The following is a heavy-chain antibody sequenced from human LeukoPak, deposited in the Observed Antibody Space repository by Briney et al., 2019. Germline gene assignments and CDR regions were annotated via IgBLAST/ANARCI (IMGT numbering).Heavy chain of an antibody. Sequence: SETLSLTCTVSGGSISSHYWSWIRQPPGKGLEWIGYIYYSGSTNYNPSLKSRLTISVDTSKNQFSLKLSSVTAADTAVYYCARAIAVAGRRGDFDYWGQGTLVTVSS. CDR3: ARAIAVAGRRGDFDY. D-gene: IGHD6-19*01. CDR1: GGSISSHY. CDR2: IYYSGST. J-gene: IGHJ4*02. V-gene: IGHV4-59*11.